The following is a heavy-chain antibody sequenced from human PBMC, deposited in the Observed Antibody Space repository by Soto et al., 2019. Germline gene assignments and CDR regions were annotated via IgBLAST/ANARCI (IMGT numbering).Heavy chain of an antibody. CDR3: AKEGSVTAALDY. D-gene: IGHD6-13*01. CDR2: LTGSGGAT. CDR1: GFTFINYA. Sequence: PWGSLRLSCAASGFTFINYAIIFFRHAPVKWLEWVSGLTGSGGATYYADSVKGRLTISRDNSNNTLYLQMNSLRAEDTAVYYCAKEGSVTAALDYWGQGILVTVSS. V-gene: IGHV3-23*01. J-gene: IGHJ4*02.